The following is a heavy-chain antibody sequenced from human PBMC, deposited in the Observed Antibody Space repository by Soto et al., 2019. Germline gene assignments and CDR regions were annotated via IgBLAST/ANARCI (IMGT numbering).Heavy chain of an antibody. CDR3: ARVRREEWLSNEYFQH. D-gene: IGHD3-3*01. J-gene: IGHJ1*01. V-gene: IGHV4-59*01. CDR1: GGSISSYY. Sequence: PSETLSLTCTVSGGSISSYYWSWIRQPPGKGLEWIGYIYYSGSTNYNPSLKSRVTISVDTSKNQFSLKLSSVTAADTAVYYCARVRREEWLSNEYFQHWGQGTLVTVSS. CDR2: IYYSGST.